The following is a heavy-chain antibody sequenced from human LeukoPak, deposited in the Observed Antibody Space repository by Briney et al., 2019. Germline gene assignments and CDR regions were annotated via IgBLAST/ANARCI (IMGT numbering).Heavy chain of an antibody. CDR2: TYYSGST. CDR3: ARASITMVRGVITSADFDY. J-gene: IGHJ4*02. V-gene: IGHV4-59*12. D-gene: IGHD3-10*01. Sequence: SETLSLTCTVSGGSISSYYWSWIRQPPGKGLEWIGYTYYSGSTNYNPSLKSRVTISVDKSKNQFSLKLSSVTAADTAVYYCARASITMVRGVITSADFDYWGQGTLVTVSS. CDR1: GGSISSYY.